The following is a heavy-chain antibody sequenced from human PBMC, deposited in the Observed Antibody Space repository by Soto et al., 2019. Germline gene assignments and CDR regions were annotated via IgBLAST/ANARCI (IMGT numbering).Heavy chain of an antibody. CDR1: GFSFNSYT. Sequence: PGGSLRLSCAASGFSFNSYTMNWVRQAPGKGLEWVSGISTSGSNTSYADCVKGRFTIFRVNSQNILFLQMNSLRVEDTAIYYCAKDRHPDGIWTFDYWGQGTLVTVSS. D-gene: IGHD3-9*01. CDR2: ISTSGSNT. J-gene: IGHJ4*02. V-gene: IGHV3-23*01. CDR3: AKDRHPDGIWTFDY.